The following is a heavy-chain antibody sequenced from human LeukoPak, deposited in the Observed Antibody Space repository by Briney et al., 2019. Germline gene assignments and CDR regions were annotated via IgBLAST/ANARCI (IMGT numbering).Heavy chain of an antibody. Sequence: GGSLRLSCAASGFTFSSYSMNWVRQAPGKGLEWVSSISSSSSYIYYADSVKGRFTISRDNAKNSLYLQMNSLRAEDTAVYYCARDRWELSSIGYWGQGTLVTVSS. D-gene: IGHD1-26*01. V-gene: IGHV3-21*01. CDR2: ISSSSSYI. CDR1: GFTFSSYS. CDR3: ARDRWELSSIGY. J-gene: IGHJ4*02.